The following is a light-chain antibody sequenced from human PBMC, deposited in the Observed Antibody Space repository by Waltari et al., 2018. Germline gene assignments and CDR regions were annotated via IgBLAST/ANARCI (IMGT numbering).Light chain of an antibody. Sequence: QSALTQPASVSGSPGQSLTISCTGTSSDVGAHNHVSWYQQHPGEAPKLMIYDVSNRPSAVSNRFSASKSDNTASLTISGLQAEDEADYYCSSYTSSSTMIFGTGTKVTVL. CDR1: SSDVGAHNH. V-gene: IGLV2-14*01. CDR2: DVS. CDR3: SSYTSSSTMI. J-gene: IGLJ1*01.